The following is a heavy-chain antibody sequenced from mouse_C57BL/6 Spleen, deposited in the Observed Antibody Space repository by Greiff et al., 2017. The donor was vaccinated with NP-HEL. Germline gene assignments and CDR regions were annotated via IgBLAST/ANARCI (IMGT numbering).Heavy chain of an antibody. Sequence: DVHLVESGGGLVQPGGSLSLSCAASGFTFTDYYMSWVRQPPGKALEWLGFIRNKANGYTTEYSASVKGRFTISRDNSQSILYLQMNALRAEDSATYYCARWDYGSSDAMDYWGQGTSVTVSS. J-gene: IGHJ4*01. CDR3: ARWDYGSSDAMDY. CDR2: IRNKANGYTT. D-gene: IGHD1-1*01. V-gene: IGHV7-3*01. CDR1: GFTFTDYY.